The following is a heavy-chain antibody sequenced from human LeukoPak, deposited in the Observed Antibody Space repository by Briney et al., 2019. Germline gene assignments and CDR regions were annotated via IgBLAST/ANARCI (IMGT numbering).Heavy chain of an antibody. J-gene: IGHJ4*01. CDR2: ISSRSSNI. V-gene: IGHV3-21*01. Sequence: GGSLRLSCSASGVTFSGYTMNWVRQAPGKGLGWVSSISSRSSNIYYADSVKGRFTISRDNAKNSLYLQMNSLRAEDTAVYYCARALYYDILTGYQTHTYYFDYWGLGTLSPSPQ. D-gene: IGHD3-9*01. CDR3: ARALYYDILTGYQTHTYYFDY. CDR1: GVTFSGYT.